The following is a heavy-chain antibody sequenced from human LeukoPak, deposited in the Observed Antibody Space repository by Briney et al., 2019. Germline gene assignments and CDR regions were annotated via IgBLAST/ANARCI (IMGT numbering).Heavy chain of an antibody. V-gene: IGHV3-30*03. J-gene: IGHJ4*02. CDR2: ISYDGTNK. D-gene: IGHD2-15*01. Sequence: GRSLRLSCAASEFTFSSYGMHWVRQAPGKGLEWVAVISYDGTNKHHADSVKGRFTISRDNSKNTLYLQMNSLRAEDTAVYYCARDSIYCSGNSCYSPWIYYFDHWGQGALVTVSS. CDR1: EFTFSSYG. CDR3: ARDSIYCSGNSCYSPWIYYFDH.